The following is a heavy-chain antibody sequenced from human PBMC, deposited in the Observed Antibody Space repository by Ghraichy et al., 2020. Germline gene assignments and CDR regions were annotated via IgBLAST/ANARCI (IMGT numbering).Heavy chain of an antibody. D-gene: IGHD3-22*01. V-gene: IGHV1-8*01. J-gene: IGHJ3*02. CDR1: GYTFTSYD. CDR2: MNPNSGHT. CDR3: ARETIELSTRIVSSPAFAFDI. Sequence: ASVKVSCKASGYTFTSYDINWVRQATGQGLEWMGWMNPNSGHTGYAQKFQGRVTMPRNTSISTAYMELSSLRSEDTAVYYCARETIELSTRIVSSPAFAFDIWGQGTRVTVSA.